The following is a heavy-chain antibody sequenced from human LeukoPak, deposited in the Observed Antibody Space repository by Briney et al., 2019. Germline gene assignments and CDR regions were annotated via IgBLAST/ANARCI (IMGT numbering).Heavy chain of an antibody. J-gene: IGHJ4*02. CDR3: ARYGLSGDGNFDY. V-gene: IGHV1-18*04. D-gene: IGHD3-10*01. CDR2: VSAYNGNT. Sequence: ASVKVSCKASGYTFTGYYMHWVRQAPGQGLECMGWVSAYNGNTNYAQKLQGRVTMTTDTSTSTAYMELRSLRSDDTAVYYCARYGLSGDGNFDYWGQGTLVTASS. CDR1: GYTFTGYY.